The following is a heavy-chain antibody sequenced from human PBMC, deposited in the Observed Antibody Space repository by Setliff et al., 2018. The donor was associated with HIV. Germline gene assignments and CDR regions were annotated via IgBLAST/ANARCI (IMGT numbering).Heavy chain of an antibody. J-gene: IGHJ5*02. V-gene: IGHV7-4-1*02. Sequence: GASVKVSCKASGYTFTNYAINWVRQAPGQGLEWMGWVNTNTGNPTYVQGFTGRFVFSLDTSVSTAYLQISSLKAEDTAMYYCARGCNGGNCYYGSGWFDPWGQGTLVTVSS. CDR2: VNTNTGNP. CDR3: ARGCNGGNCYYGSGWFDP. CDR1: GYTFTNYA. D-gene: IGHD2-15*01.